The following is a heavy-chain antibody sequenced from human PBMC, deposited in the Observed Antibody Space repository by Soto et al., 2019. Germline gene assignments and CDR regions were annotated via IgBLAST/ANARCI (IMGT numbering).Heavy chain of an antibody. CDR3: ARDRTSMITFGGVD. D-gene: IGHD3-16*01. J-gene: IGHJ4*02. Sequence: GGSLRLSCAASGFTVSSNYMSWVRQVPGKGLEWVSVIYSGGSTYYADSVKGRFTISRHNSKNTLYLQMNSLRAEDTAVYYCARDRTSMITFGGVDWGQGTLVTVSS. CDR2: IYSGGST. V-gene: IGHV3-53*04. CDR1: GFTVSSNY.